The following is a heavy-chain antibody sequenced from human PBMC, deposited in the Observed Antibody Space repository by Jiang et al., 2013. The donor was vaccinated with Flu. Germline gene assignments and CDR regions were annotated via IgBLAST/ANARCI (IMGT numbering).Heavy chain of an antibody. CDR3: ASPLYSNYEGGIDY. D-gene: IGHD4-11*01. CDR2: ISYDGSNK. CDR1: GFTFSSYA. Sequence: VQLLESGGGVVQPGRSLRLSCAASGFTFSSYAMHWVRQAPGKGLEWVAVISYDGSNKYYADSVKGRFTISRDNSKNTLYLQLNSLRAEDTAVYYCASPLYSNYEGGIDYVGQGTLVTVSS. V-gene: IGHV3-30*04. J-gene: IGHJ4*02.